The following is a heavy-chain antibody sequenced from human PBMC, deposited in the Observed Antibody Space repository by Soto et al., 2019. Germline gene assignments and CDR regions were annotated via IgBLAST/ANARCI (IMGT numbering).Heavy chain of an antibody. J-gene: IGHJ5*02. Sequence: SETLSLTCTVSGGSVSSGSYYWSWIRQPPGKGLEWIGYIYYSGSTNYNPSLKSRVTISVDTSKNQFSLKLSSVTAADTAVYYCARYDYGDYWFDPGGQGTLVTVSS. CDR1: GGSVSSGSYY. D-gene: IGHD4-17*01. CDR2: IYYSGST. V-gene: IGHV4-61*01. CDR3: ARYDYGDYWFDP.